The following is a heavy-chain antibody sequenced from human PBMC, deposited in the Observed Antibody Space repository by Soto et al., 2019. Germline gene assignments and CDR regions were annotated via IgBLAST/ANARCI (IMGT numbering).Heavy chain of an antibody. CDR2: TYYRSKWYN. CDR1: GDSVSSNSAA. CDR3: ARLGGFTVVPAAHYYYYGMDV. J-gene: IGHJ6*02. D-gene: IGHD2-2*01. Sequence: PSQTLSLTCAISGDSVSSNSAAWNWIRQSPSRGLEWLGRTYYRSKWYNDYAVSVKSRITINPDTSKNQFSLQLNSVTPEDTAVYYCARLGGFTVVPAAHYYYYGMDVWSQGTTVTVSS. V-gene: IGHV6-1*01.